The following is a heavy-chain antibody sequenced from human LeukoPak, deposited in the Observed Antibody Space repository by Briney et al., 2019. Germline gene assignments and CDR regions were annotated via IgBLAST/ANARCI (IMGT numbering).Heavy chain of an antibody. CDR3: AKDRGDY. V-gene: IGHV3-30*18. CDR2: ISYDGSNK. J-gene: IGHJ4*02. D-gene: IGHD5-12*01. CDR1: GFTFSSYG. Sequence: GGSLRLSCAASGFTFSSYGMHWVRQAPGKGLEWEAGISYDGSNKYYADSVKGRFTISRDNSKNTLYLQMNSLRAEDTAVYYCAKDRGDYWGQGTLVTVSS.